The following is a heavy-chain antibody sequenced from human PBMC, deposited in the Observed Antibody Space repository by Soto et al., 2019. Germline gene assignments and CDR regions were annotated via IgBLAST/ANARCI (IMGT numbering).Heavy chain of an antibody. CDR3: ARAGTYGSGSSHYFDY. V-gene: IGHV3-30*03. CDR2: ISYDGSNK. D-gene: IGHD3-10*01. CDR1: GFTFSSYG. J-gene: IGHJ4*02. Sequence: GGSLRLSCAASGFTFSSYGMHWVRQAPGKGLEWVAVISYDGSNKYYADSVKGRFTISRDNSKNTLYLQMNSLRAEDTAVYYCARAGTYGSGSSHYFDYWGQGTLVTVSS.